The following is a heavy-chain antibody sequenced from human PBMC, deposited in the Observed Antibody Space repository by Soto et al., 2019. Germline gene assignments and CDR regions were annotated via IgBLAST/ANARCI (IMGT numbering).Heavy chain of an antibody. CDR1: GGTFSSYA. Sequence: QVQLVQSGAEVKKPGSSVKVSCKASGGTFSSYAISWVRQAPGQGLEWMGGIIPIFGTANYAQKFQGRVTITADESTSTAYMEMSRLRSEDTAVYYCAREGSYGYYFDYWGQGTLVTVSS. D-gene: IGHD5-18*01. V-gene: IGHV1-69*01. J-gene: IGHJ4*02. CDR2: IIPIFGTA. CDR3: AREGSYGYYFDY.